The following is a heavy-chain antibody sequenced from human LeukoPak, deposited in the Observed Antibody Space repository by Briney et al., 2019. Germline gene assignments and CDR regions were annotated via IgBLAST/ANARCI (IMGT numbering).Heavy chain of an antibody. CDR2: IYDSGST. J-gene: IGHJ4*02. D-gene: IGHD3/OR15-3a*01. CDR1: GGSIGSYY. Sequence: PSETLSLTCTVSGGSIGSYYWSWIRQPPGKGLEWIGYIYDSGSTNYNPSLKSRVTISVDTSKNQFSLKLSSVTAADTAVYYCARQTGSGLFILPGGQGTLVTVSS. V-gene: IGHV4-59*08. CDR3: ARQTGSGLFILP.